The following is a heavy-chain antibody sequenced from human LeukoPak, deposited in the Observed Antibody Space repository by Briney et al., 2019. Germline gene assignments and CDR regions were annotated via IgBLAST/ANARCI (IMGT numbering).Heavy chain of an antibody. D-gene: IGHD3-22*01. CDR3: ALTSGYYAPLDY. V-gene: IGHV3-23*01. CDR2: ISGSGGST. Sequence: GGTLRLSCAASGFTFSSYGMSWVRQAPGKGLEWVSAISGSGGSTYYADSVKGRFTISRDNSKNTLYLQMNSLRAEDTAVYYCALTSGYYAPLDYWGQGTLVTVSS. J-gene: IGHJ4*02. CDR1: GFTFSSYG.